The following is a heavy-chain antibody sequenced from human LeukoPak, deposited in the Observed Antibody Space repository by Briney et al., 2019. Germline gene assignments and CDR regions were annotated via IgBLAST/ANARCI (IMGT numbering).Heavy chain of an antibody. CDR2: INPNSGDT. V-gene: IGHV1-2*02. CDR3: ARDPTRGDLSVY. J-gene: IGHJ4*02. Sequence: ASVKVSCKASGYTFTGYYMHWVRQAPGQGLEWMGWINPNSGDTNYAQKFQGRVTMTRDTSISTAYMELSRLRSDDTAVYYCARDPTRGDLSVYWGQGTLVTVSS. D-gene: IGHD7-27*01. CDR1: GYTFTGYY.